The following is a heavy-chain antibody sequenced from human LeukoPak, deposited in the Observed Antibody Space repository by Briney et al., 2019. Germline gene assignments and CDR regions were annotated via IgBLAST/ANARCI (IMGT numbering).Heavy chain of an antibody. Sequence: PGGSLRLSCEASGFTFNKFAMSWVRQAPGKGPEWVAGIGSSGATTFYADSVKGRCSISRDNSKNTVYLEMNSLRAEDAAIYYCAKVSVGRMSRPTHVALYYGMDVWGQGITVIVSS. CDR1: GFTFNKFA. D-gene: IGHD2-15*01. CDR2: IGSSGATT. V-gene: IGHV3-23*01. CDR3: AKVSVGRMSRPTHVALYYGMDV. J-gene: IGHJ6*02.